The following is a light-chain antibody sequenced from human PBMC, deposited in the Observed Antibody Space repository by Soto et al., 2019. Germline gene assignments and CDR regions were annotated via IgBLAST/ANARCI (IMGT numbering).Light chain of an antibody. J-gene: IGLJ2*01. CDR1: TSNIGTNT. CDR2: SNS. CDR3: QSYDSSLSGYVV. Sequence: QSVLTQSPSASGTPGQRVSISCSGSTSNIGTNTVSWYQHVPGTAPKLLVYSNSNRPSGVPDRFSGSKSGTSASLAITGLQAEDEADYYCQSYDSSLSGYVVFGGGTKLTVL. V-gene: IGLV1-44*01.